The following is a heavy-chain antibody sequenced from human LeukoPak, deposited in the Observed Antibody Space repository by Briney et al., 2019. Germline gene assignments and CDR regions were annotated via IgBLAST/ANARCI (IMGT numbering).Heavy chain of an antibody. CDR2: INPNSGGT. D-gene: IGHD2-21*02. V-gene: IGHV1-2*02. CDR1: GYTFTGYY. Sequence: ASVKVSCKASGYTFTGYYMHWVRQAPGQGLEWMGWINPNSGGTNYAQKFQGGVTMTRDTSISTAYMELSRLRSDDTAVYYCASAYCGGDCYYLLDYWGQGTLVTVSS. CDR3: ASAYCGGDCYYLLDY. J-gene: IGHJ4*02.